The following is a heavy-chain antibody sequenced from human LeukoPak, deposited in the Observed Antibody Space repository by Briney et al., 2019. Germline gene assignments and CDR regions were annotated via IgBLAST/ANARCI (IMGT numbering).Heavy chain of an antibody. CDR1: GFTFSDYY. D-gene: IGHD3-10*01. V-gene: IGHV3-11*04. CDR2: ISSSGSTI. Sequence: GGSLRLSCAASGFTFSDYYMSWIRQAPGKGLEWVPYISSSGSTIYYADSVKGRFTISRDNAKNSLYLQMNSLRAEDTAVYYCARDQETYYYGSGSNAFDIWGQGTMVTVSS. J-gene: IGHJ3*02. CDR3: ARDQETYYYGSGSNAFDI.